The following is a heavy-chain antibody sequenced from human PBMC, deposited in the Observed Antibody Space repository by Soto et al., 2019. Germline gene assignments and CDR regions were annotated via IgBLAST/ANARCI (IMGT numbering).Heavy chain of an antibody. CDR1: GGSISSYY. CDR3: ARAPPPIAAAGLIWFDP. Sequence: PSETLSLTCPVSGGSISSYYWSWIRQPPGKGLEWIGYIYYSGSTNYNPSLKSRVTISVDTSKNQFSLKLSSVTAADTAVYYCARAPPPIAAAGLIWFDPWGQGTLVTVSS. D-gene: IGHD6-13*01. J-gene: IGHJ5*02. CDR2: IYYSGST. V-gene: IGHV4-59*01.